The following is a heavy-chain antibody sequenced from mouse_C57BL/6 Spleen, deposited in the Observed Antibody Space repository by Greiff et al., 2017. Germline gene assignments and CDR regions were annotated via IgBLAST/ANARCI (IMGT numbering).Heavy chain of an antibody. CDR2: IHPSDSDT. V-gene: IGHV1-74*01. CDR1: GYTFTSYW. Sequence: QVQLKQPGAELVKPGASVKVSCKASGYTFTSYWMHWVKQRPGQGLEWIGRIHPSDSDTNYNQKFKGKATLTVDKSSSTAYMQLSSLTSEDSAVYYCACYDYDGASWCAYWGQGTLVTVSA. J-gene: IGHJ3*01. D-gene: IGHD2-4*01. CDR3: ACYDYDGASWCAY.